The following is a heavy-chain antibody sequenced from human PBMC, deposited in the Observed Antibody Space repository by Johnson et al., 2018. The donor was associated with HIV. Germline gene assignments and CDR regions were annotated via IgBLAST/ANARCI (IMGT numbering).Heavy chain of an antibody. J-gene: IGHJ3*02. D-gene: IGHD3-16*01. CDR3: AKGSGGEADAFDI. CDR2: VPDDGDNK. CDR1: EFTFSNYA. V-gene: IGHV3-30-3*01. Sequence: QVQLVESGGGVVQPGRSLRLSCAASEFTFSNYAMHWVRQAPGKGLEWVAVVPDDGDNKYYADSVKGRFTISRDNAKNSLYLQMNSLRAEDTALYYCAKGSGGEADAFDIWGQGTMVTVSS.